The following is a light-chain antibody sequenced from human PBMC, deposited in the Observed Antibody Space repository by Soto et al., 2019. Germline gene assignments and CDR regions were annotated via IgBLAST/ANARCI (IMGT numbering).Light chain of an antibody. CDR2: DAS. Sequence: EIVLTQSPATLSLSPGERATLSCRASQSVSSYLAWYQQKPGQAPRLLIYDASNRATGTPARFSGSGSGTDFTLPIGSLEPEDFAFYYCQQRSNWPPITFGQGTRLEIK. J-gene: IGKJ5*01. V-gene: IGKV3-11*01. CDR3: QQRSNWPPIT. CDR1: QSVSSY.